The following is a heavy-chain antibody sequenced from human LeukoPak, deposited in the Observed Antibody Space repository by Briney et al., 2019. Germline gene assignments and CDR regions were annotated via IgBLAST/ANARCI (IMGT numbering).Heavy chain of an antibody. V-gene: IGHV3-7*01. J-gene: IGHJ4*02. CDR3: ARDLDFWRFDS. CDR2: IMKDGGQK. Sequence: GGSLRLSCAASGSTFSSYWMSWVRQAPGQGLEWVASIMKDGGQKIYVDSVKGRFTVSRDNAKNSLYLQMNSLRAEDSAVYYCARDLDFWRFDSWGQGTRVTVSS. D-gene: IGHD3-3*01. CDR1: GSTFSSYW.